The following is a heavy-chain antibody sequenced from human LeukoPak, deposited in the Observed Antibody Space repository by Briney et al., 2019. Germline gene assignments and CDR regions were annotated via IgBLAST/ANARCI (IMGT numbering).Heavy chain of an antibody. Sequence: GGSLRLSCAASGFTVSSNYMSWVRQAPGKGLEWVSVIYSGGSTYYADSVKGRFTISRDNSKNTLYLQMNSLRAEDTAVYYCARDSYYYDSSGPQGYYGMDVWGQGTTVTVSS. V-gene: IGHV3-53*01. D-gene: IGHD3-22*01. J-gene: IGHJ6*02. CDR2: IYSGGST. CDR1: GFTVSSNY. CDR3: ARDSYYYDSSGPQGYYGMDV.